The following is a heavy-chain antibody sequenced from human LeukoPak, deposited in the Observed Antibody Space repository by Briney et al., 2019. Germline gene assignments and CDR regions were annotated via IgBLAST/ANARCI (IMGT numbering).Heavy chain of an antibody. CDR3: ARVGGYCSSVSNCYGDY. D-gene: IGHD2-2*03. J-gene: IGHJ4*02. CDR2: ISSGSTNI. Sequence: GGSLRLSCAASGFTFNIYSMNWVRQAPGKGLEWVSCISSGSTNIYYADSVRGRFTISRDNAKNSLYLQMNSLRAEDTAVYYCARVGGYCSSVSNCYGDYWGQGTLVTVSS. CDR1: GFTFNIYS. V-gene: IGHV3-21*01.